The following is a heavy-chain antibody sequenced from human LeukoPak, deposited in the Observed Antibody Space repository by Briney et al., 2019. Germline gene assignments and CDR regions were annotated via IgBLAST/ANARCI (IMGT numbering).Heavy chain of an antibody. CDR3: AKSKVVGDTRRGLLDY. Sequence: PGGSLRLSCAGSRFMFSGHAIRWVRQAPGKGLEWVSSVSTSGSSAYYADSLKDRFTIYTGNFKDTLSLQMNGLRAEDMAIYYCAKSKVVGDTRRGLLDYWGQGNLVTVSS. V-gene: IGHV3-23*01. D-gene: IGHD1-26*01. CDR2: VSTSGSSA. J-gene: IGHJ4*02. CDR1: RFMFSGHA.